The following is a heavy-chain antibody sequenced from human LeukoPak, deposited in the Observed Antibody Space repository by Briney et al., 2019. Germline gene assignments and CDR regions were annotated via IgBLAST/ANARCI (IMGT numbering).Heavy chain of an antibody. D-gene: IGHD3-22*01. CDR3: ARDSGPLYDNSGYYTGQECDY. CDR1: GFTFSSYA. Sequence: GRSLRLSCAASGFTFSSYAMHWVRQAPGKGLEWVAVISYDGSNKYYADSVKGRFTISRDNSKNTLYLQMNSLRAEDTAVYSCARDSGPLYDNSGYYTGQECDYWGLGTLVTVSS. J-gene: IGHJ4*02. CDR2: ISYDGSNK. V-gene: IGHV3-30*04.